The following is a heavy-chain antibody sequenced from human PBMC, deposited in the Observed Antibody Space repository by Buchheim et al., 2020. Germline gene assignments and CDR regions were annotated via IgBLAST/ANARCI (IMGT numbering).Heavy chain of an antibody. D-gene: IGHD3-22*01. J-gene: IGHJ6*01. CDR3: ARISYYYVSSGYYDGYYYGMYV. CDR2: IYYSGST. V-gene: IGHV4-31*03. Sequence: QVQLQESGPGLVKPSQTLSLTCTVSGGSISSGGYYWSWIRQHPGKGLEWIGYIYYSGSTYYNPSLKSRVTISVDTSKYQFSLKLSSVTAADKAVYYCARISYYYVSSGYYDGYYYGMYVWGQGTT. CDR1: GGSISSGGYY.